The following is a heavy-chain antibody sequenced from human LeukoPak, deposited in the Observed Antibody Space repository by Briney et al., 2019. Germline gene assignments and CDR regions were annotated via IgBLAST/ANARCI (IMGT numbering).Heavy chain of an antibody. D-gene: IGHD3-10*01. Sequence: GGSLRLSCAASGFTFSSYWMSWVRQAPGKGLEWVANIKQDGSEKYYVDSVKGRFTISRDNAKNSLYLQMNSLRAEDTAVYYCARGRFGERGIYYFDYWGQGTLVTVSS. V-gene: IGHV3-7*01. CDR2: IKQDGSEK. CDR3: ARGRFGERGIYYFDY. J-gene: IGHJ4*02. CDR1: GFTFSSYW.